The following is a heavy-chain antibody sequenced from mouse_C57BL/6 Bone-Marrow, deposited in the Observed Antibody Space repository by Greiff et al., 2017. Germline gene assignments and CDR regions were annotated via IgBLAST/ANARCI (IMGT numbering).Heavy chain of an antibody. V-gene: IGHV1-69*01. CDR1: GYTFTSYW. Sequence: QVQLQQPGAELVMPGASVKLSCKASGYTFTSYWMHWVKQRPGQGLEWIGEIDPSDSSTNYNQKFKGKSTLTVDKSSSTAYMQLSSLTSEDSAVYYCARTYGSAWFAYWGQGTLVTVSA. CDR3: ARTYGSAWFAY. J-gene: IGHJ3*01. CDR2: IDPSDSST. D-gene: IGHD1-2*01.